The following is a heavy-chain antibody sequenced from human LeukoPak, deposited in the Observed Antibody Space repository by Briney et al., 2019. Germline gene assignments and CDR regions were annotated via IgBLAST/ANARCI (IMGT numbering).Heavy chain of an antibody. CDR3: ASEIEYCTNGVCYTDGYFDY. CDR1: GYTFTSYY. D-gene: IGHD2-8*01. Sequence: GASVKVSCKASGYTFTSYYMHWVRQAPGQGLEWMGIINPSGGSTSYAQKFQGRVTMTRDMSTSTVYMEPSSLRSEDTAVYYCASEIEYCTNGVCYTDGYFDYWGQGTLVTVSS. V-gene: IGHV1-46*01. J-gene: IGHJ4*02. CDR2: INPSGGST.